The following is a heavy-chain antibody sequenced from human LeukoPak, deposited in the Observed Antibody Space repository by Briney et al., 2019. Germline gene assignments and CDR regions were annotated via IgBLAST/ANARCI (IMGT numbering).Heavy chain of an antibody. Sequence: GGSLRLSCAASRFTFGSYWMTWVRQAPGKGLEWVANIKQDGSEKYYVDSVKGRFTISRDNAKNSQYLQMNSLRAEDTAIYYCARLLRYFDYWGQGTLVTVSS. CDR2: IKQDGSEK. CDR3: ARLLRYFDY. CDR1: RFTFGSYW. V-gene: IGHV3-7*01. D-gene: IGHD3-9*01. J-gene: IGHJ4*02.